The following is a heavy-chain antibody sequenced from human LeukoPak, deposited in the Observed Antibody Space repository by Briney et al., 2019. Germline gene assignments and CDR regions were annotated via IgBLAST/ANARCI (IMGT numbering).Heavy chain of an antibody. J-gene: IGHJ4*02. CDR1: GFTVSSNY. CDR2: IYSGGST. V-gene: IGHV3-66*01. CDR3: ARDLGRTAYYFDY. Sequence: GGSLRLSCAASGFTVSSNYMSWVRQAPGKGLEWVSVIYSGGSTYYADSVKGRFTISRDNSKNTLYLQMNSLRAEDTAVYYCARDLGRTAYYFDYWAREPWSPSPQ. D-gene: IGHD2/OR15-2a*01.